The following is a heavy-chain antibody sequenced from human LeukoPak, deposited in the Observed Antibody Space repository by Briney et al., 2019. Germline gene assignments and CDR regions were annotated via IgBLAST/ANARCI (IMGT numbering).Heavy chain of an antibody. J-gene: IGHJ4*02. D-gene: IGHD3-3*01. Sequence: SETLSLTCTVSGGSVSSYYWSWIRQPPGKGLEWIGYIYYSGSTNYNPSLKSRVTISVDTSKNQFSLKLSSVTAADTAVYYCARAQTSDYDFWSGYLYYFDYWGQGTLVTVSS. V-gene: IGHV4-59*08. CDR3: ARAQTSDYDFWSGYLYYFDY. CDR1: GGSVSSYY. CDR2: IYYSGST.